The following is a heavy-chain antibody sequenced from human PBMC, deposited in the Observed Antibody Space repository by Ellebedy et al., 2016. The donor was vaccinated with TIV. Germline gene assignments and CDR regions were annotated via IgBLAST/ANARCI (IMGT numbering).Heavy chain of an antibody. Sequence: SETLSLTXTVSGGSISSSDYYWTWIRQPPGKGLEWIGSIYYSGSAFYNPSLKSRVTISVDTSKNQFSLKLRSVTAADTALYYGGRGGGGGTDYWGQGTLVTVSS. CDR3: GRGGGGGTDY. J-gene: IGHJ4*02. CDR2: IYYSGSA. V-gene: IGHV4-39*01. D-gene: IGHD3-16*01. CDR1: GGSISSSDYY.